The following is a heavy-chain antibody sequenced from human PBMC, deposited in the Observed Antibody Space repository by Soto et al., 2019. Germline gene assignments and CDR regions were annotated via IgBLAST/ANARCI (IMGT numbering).Heavy chain of an antibody. CDR1: GFSFSTYG. D-gene: IGHD2-2*01. J-gene: IGHJ4*02. Sequence: PGGSLRLSCAASGFSFSTYGMHWVRQAPGKGLEWVAVISYDGSNKYYADSVKGRFTISRDNSKNTLYLQMNSLRAEDTAVYYCAKDRKGIVVVPAALPDWGQGTLVTVSS. CDR2: ISYDGSNK. V-gene: IGHV3-30*18. CDR3: AKDRKGIVVVPAALPD.